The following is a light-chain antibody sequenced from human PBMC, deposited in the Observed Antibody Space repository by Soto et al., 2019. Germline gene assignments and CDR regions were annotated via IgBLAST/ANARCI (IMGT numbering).Light chain of an antibody. J-gene: IGKJ1*01. CDR1: QCISSW. CDR2: KAS. Sequence: DIQMTQSPSTLSASVGDRVTITCRASQCISSWLAWYQQKPGTAPKLLIYKASSLQSGVPSRFSGSGSGTEFTLTISSLQPDDFATYYCQQYVRAFRSFGQGTKVEFK. CDR3: QQYVRAFRS. V-gene: IGKV1-5*03.